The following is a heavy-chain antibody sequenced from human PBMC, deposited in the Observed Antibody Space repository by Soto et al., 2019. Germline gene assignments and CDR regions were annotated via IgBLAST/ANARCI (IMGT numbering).Heavy chain of an antibody. CDR1: GYTFTSYG. CDR3: PRDLSIFLFDY. V-gene: IGHV1-18*01. CDR2: ISAYNGNT. D-gene: IGHD3-9*01. J-gene: IGHJ4*02. Sequence: QVQLVQSGAEVKKPGASVKVSCKSSGYTFTSYGISWVRQAPGQGLEWMGWISAYNGNTKYAQKLQGRVTMTTDTSTSTAYRELRRLRSDGTAVYYCPRDLSIFLFDYWGQGTLVTVSS.